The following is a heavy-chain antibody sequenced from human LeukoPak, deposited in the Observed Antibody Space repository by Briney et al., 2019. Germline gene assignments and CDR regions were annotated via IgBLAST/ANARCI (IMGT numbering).Heavy chain of an antibody. CDR3: AREGYYYDSSGFY. Sequence: GGSLRLSCAASGFTFGSYEMNWVRQAPGKGLEWVSYISSSGSTIYYADSVKGRFTISRDNAKNSLYLQMNSLRAEDTAVYYCAREGYYYDSSGFYWGQGTLVTVSS. CDR1: GFTFGSYE. D-gene: IGHD3-22*01. V-gene: IGHV3-48*03. CDR2: ISSSGSTI. J-gene: IGHJ4*02.